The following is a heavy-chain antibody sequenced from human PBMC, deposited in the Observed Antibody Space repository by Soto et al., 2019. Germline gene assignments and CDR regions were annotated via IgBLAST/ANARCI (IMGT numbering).Heavy chain of an antibody. Sequence: PWGSLRLSCSDSVFTFSSDAMGWVRQAPGKGLEWVSGISGSGGSTYYADSVTGRFTISRDNSRNTLFLQMDSLRAEDTAVYYCAKDEPNYYDSSGYYGGEAFDFWGHGTLVTVSS. D-gene: IGHD3-22*01. V-gene: IGHV3-23*01. CDR1: VFTFSSDA. CDR3: AKDEPNYYDSSGYYGGEAFDF. J-gene: IGHJ3*01. CDR2: ISGSGGST.